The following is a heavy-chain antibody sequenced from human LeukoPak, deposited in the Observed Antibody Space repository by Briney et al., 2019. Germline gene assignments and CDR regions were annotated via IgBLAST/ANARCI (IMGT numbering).Heavy chain of an antibody. J-gene: IGHJ4*02. D-gene: IGHD6-13*01. CDR2: IYYSGST. CDR3: ARVASSSWINFDY. Sequence: SETLSLTCTASGGPISSSRYYWGWIRQPPGKGLEWIGSIYYSGSTYYNPSLKSRVTISVDTSKNQFSLKLTSVAAADTAVYYCARVASSSWINFDYWGQGTLVTVSS. CDR1: GGPISSSRYY. V-gene: IGHV4-39*01.